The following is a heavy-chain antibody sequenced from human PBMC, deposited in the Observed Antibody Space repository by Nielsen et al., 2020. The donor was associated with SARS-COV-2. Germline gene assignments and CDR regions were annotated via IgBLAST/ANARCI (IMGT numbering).Heavy chain of an antibody. CDR3: AKDRGSNVDDWFDP. J-gene: IGHJ5*02. CDR2: INTNTGNP. CDR1: GYTFTSYP. D-gene: IGHD5-12*01. Sequence: SVKVSCKASGYTFTSYPMNWVRQAPGQGLEWMGWINTNTGNPTYAQGFTGRFVFSLDTSVSTAYLQISSLKAEDTAVYYCAKDRGSNVDDWFDPWGQGTLVTVSS. V-gene: IGHV7-4-1*02.